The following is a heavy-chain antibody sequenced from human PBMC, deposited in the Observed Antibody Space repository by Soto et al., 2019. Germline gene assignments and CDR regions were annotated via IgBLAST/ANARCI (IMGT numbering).Heavy chain of an antibody. D-gene: IGHD2-15*01. Sequence: ASVKVSCKASGYTFTGYYMHWMRQAPGQGLEWMGWINPNSGGTNYAQKFQGWVTMTRDTSISTAYMELSRLRSDDTAVYYCARDRTHCSGDSCYSGFDYWGPGTLVTVS. CDR1: GYTFTGYY. V-gene: IGHV1-2*04. CDR3: ARDRTHCSGDSCYSGFDY. CDR2: INPNSGGT. J-gene: IGHJ4*02.